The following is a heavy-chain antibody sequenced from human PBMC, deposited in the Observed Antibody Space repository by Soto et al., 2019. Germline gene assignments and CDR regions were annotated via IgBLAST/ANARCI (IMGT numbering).Heavy chain of an antibody. V-gene: IGHV3-23*01. J-gene: IGHJ6*03. CDR2: ISGSGGST. D-gene: IGHD3-3*01. Sequence: GGSLRLSCAASGFTFSSYAMSWVRQAPGKGLEWVSAISGSGGSTYYADSVKGRFTISRDNSKNTLYLQMNSLRAEDTAVYYCAKGGLLEWLSTPGYYYYMDVWGKGTMVTVSS. CDR3: AKGGLLEWLSTPGYYYYMDV. CDR1: GFTFSSYA.